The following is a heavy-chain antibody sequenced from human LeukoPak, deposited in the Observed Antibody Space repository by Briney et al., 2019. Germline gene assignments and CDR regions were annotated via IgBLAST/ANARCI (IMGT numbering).Heavy chain of an antibody. CDR3: ARDLEDSSSWYLDAFDI. Sequence: SETLSLTCTVSGGSISSYYWSWIRQPPGKGLEWIGYIYYSGSTNYNPSLKSRVSISVDTSTNQFSLKLSSVTAADTAVYYCARDLEDSSSWYLDAFDIWGQGTMVTVSS. D-gene: IGHD6-13*01. CDR2: IYYSGST. V-gene: IGHV4-59*01. J-gene: IGHJ3*02. CDR1: GGSISSYY.